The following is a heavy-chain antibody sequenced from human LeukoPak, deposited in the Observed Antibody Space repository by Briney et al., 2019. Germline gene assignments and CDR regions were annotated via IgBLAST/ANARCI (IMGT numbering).Heavy chain of an antibody. J-gene: IGHJ4*02. V-gene: IGHV4-39*01. CDR2: IYYSGTT. CDR3: ARAGFGLAPLRGTPFDY. CDR1: GESIRSGHYY. Sequence: SETLSLTCTVSGESIRSGHYYWAWIRQTPGKGLQWIGSIYYSGTTYNNPSLESRVTISVDTPKNQFTLELSSVTAADTAVYYCARAGFGLAPLRGTPFDYWGQGTLVTVSS. D-gene: IGHD3-10*01.